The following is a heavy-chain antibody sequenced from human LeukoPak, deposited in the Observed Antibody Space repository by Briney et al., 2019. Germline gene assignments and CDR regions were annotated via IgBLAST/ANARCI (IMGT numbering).Heavy chain of an antibody. CDR2: ITGTSGRT. D-gene: IGHD6-13*01. V-gene: IGHV3-23*01. J-gene: IGHJ4*02. Sequence: GGSLRLSCEVSGLIFSNFAMAWVRQAPGKGLEWVSLITGTSGRTYYAASVKGRFTISRDNSKNTVYLQMDNLRAEDTALYYCAKDHVNAGRLDYWGQGTPVTVSS. CDR3: AKDHVNAGRLDY. CDR1: GLIFSNFA.